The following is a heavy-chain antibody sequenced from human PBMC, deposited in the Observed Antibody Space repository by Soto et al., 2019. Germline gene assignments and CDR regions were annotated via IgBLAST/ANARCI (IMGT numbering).Heavy chain of an antibody. V-gene: IGHV3-23*01. CDR1: GFTFSSYA. Sequence: GSLRLSCAASGFTFSSYAMSWVRQAPGKGLEWVSAISGSGGSTYYADSVKGRFTISRDNSKNTLYLQMNSLRAEDTAVYYCAKLEASITMIVVVSRWDDAFDIWGQGTMVTVSS. CDR3: AKLEASITMIVVVSRWDDAFDI. CDR2: ISGSGGST. J-gene: IGHJ3*02. D-gene: IGHD3-22*01.